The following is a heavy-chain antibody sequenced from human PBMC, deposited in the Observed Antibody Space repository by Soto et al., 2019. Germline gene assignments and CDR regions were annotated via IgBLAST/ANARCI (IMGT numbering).Heavy chain of an antibody. CDR2: IYYSGST. D-gene: IGHD1-1*01. CDR3: ASQNNPYYYYGMDV. Sequence: QLQLQESGPGLVKPSETLSLTCTVSGGSISSSSYYWGWIRQPPGKGLEWIGSIYYSGSTYYNPSLKSRVTISVDPSKNQFALQLSSVTAADTAVYYCASQNNPYYYYGMDVWGQGTTVTVSS. CDR1: GGSISSSSYY. J-gene: IGHJ6*02. V-gene: IGHV4-39*01.